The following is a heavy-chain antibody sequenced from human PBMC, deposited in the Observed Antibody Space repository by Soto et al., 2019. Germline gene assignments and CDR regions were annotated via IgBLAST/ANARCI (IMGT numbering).Heavy chain of an antibody. V-gene: IGHV4-39*01. CDR2: IYYSGST. Sequence: SETLSLTCTVSGGSIGSSSYYWGWIRQPPGKGLEWIGSIYYSGSTYYNPSLKSRVTISVDTSKNQFSLKLSSVTAADTAVYYCASLFSGSGSYYRNYYYYMDVWGKGTTVTVSS. CDR3: ASLFSGSGSYYRNYYYYMDV. D-gene: IGHD3-10*01. J-gene: IGHJ6*03. CDR1: GGSIGSSSYY.